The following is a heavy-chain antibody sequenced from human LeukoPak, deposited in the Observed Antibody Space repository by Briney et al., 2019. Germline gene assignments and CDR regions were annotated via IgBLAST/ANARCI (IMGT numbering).Heavy chain of an antibody. Sequence: SETLSLTCTVSGGSISSYYWSWIRQPPGKGLEWIGYMYYSGTTNYNPSLRSRVIISAETSKNHFSLQVSSVTAADTAVYYCARQQIYVDTGLVDYFDYWGQGILVTVSS. CDR1: GGSISSYY. D-gene: IGHD5-18*01. CDR3: ARQQIYVDTGLVDYFDY. J-gene: IGHJ4*02. CDR2: MYYSGTT. V-gene: IGHV4-59*08.